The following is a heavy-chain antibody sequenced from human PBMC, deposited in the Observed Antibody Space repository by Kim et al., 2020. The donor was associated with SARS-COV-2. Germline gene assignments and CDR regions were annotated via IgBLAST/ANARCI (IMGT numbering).Heavy chain of an antibody. CDR1: ENTFIGYY. CDR2: INPHSGAA. J-gene: IGHJ4*01. D-gene: IGHD3-3*01. V-gene: IGHV1-2*06. CDR3: AIDLGPMWSGSSFFFDS. Sequence: ASVKVSCQTSENTFIGYYIHWVRQAPGQGLEWMGRINPHSGAADFAQKFQGRVTLTRDTATRTAFMELISLRSDDTAVFYCAIDLGPMWSGSSFFFDSWG.